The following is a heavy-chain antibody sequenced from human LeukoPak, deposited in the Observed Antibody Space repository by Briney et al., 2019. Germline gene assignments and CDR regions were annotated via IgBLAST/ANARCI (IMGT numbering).Heavy chain of an antibody. V-gene: IGHV3-30*02. Sequence: PGGSLRLSCAASGFTFSSYGMHWVRQAPGKGLEWVAFIRYDGSNKYYADSVKGRFTISRDNSKNTLYLQMNSLRAEDTAVYYCARGPRKITPEYYFDYWGQGTLVTVSS. D-gene: IGHD4-23*01. CDR2: IRYDGSNK. CDR3: ARGPRKITPEYYFDY. CDR1: GFTFSSYG. J-gene: IGHJ4*02.